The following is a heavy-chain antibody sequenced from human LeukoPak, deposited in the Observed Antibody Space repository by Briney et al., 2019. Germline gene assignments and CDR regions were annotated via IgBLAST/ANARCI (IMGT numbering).Heavy chain of an antibody. V-gene: IGHV3-21*01. D-gene: IGHD4-17*01. Sequence: PGGSLRLSCAASGFTFSTYNMYWVRQAPGKGLEWVSSISTSSTYIYYADSVKGRFTISTDNAENSLYLQMSSLRVEDTAIYYCARDRRATVTTAAFDYWGQGTLVTVSS. CDR1: GFTFSTYN. J-gene: IGHJ4*02. CDR2: ISTSSTYI. CDR3: ARDRRATVTTAAFDY.